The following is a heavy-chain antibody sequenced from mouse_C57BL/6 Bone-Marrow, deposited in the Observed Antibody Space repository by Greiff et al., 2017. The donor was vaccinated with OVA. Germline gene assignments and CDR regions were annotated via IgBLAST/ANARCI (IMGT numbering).Heavy chain of an antibody. CDR1: GYSFTSYY. CDR3: ARMGLRRPWFAY. Sequence: QVQLQQSGPELVKPGASVKISCKASGYSFTSYYIHWVKQRPGQGLEWIGWIYPGSGNTKYNEKFKGKATLTADTSSSTAYMQLSSLTSEDSAVYYCARMGLRRPWFAYWGQGTLVTVSA. CDR2: IYPGSGNT. J-gene: IGHJ3*01. V-gene: IGHV1-66*01. D-gene: IGHD2-4*01.